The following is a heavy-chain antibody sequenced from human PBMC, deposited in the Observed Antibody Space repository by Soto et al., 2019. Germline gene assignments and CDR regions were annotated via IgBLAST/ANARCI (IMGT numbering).Heavy chain of an antibody. Sequence: GALRLSCAASGFTFSTYAMIWVRQAPGKGLEWVSAISGSGDSTYYADSVKGRFTISRDNSKNALYLQMSSLRAEDTAIYYCAKASFINLRGYDSYWGQGTLVTVSS. V-gene: IGHV3-23*01. J-gene: IGHJ4*02. D-gene: IGHD5-12*01. CDR1: GFTFSTYA. CDR3: AKASFINLRGYDSY. CDR2: ISGSGDST.